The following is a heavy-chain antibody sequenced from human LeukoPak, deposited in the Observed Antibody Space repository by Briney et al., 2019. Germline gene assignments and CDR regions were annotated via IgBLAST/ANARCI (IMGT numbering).Heavy chain of an antibody. V-gene: IGHV3-21*01. Sequence: GGSLRLSCAASGFTFSNYAMSWVRLTPGKGLEWVSSISISSSYIYYADSVKGRFAISRDNAENSLYLQMNSLRAEDTAVYYCAPFNPGDYGGFVYWGQGTLVTVSS. CDR2: ISISSSYI. J-gene: IGHJ4*02. CDR3: APFNPGDYGGFVY. CDR1: GFTFSNYA. D-gene: IGHD4-17*01.